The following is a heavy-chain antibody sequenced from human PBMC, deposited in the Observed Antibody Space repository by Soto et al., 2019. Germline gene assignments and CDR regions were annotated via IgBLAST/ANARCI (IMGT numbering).Heavy chain of an antibody. CDR1: GFTFSSYA. J-gene: IGHJ4*02. CDR2: ISDTGGST. CDR3: AKVGELAVGGFDY. Sequence: EVQLLESGGGLVQPGGSLRLSCAASGFTFSSYAMSWVRQAPGKGLEWVSRISDTGGSTYYADSVKGRFTISRDSSKTTLYLQMNSLRADDTAIYYCAKVGELAVGGFDYWGQGTLVTVSS. D-gene: IGHD2-15*01. V-gene: IGHV3-23*01.